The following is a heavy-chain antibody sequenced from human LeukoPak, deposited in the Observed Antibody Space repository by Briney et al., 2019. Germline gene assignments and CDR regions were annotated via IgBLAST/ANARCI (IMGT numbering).Heavy chain of an antibody. D-gene: IGHD1-26*01. CDR2: ISGSGGNT. V-gene: IGHV3-23*01. CDR1: GFTFSNYA. J-gene: IGHJ4*02. CDR3: ATIGDRRSGELYRIDY. Sequence: GGSLRLSCAASGFTFSNYAVSWVRQPPGKGLEWVSGISGSGGNTNYADSVKGRFTISRDNSKNTLYLQMNSLRAEDAAVYYCATIGDRRSGELYRIDYWGQGTLVTVSS.